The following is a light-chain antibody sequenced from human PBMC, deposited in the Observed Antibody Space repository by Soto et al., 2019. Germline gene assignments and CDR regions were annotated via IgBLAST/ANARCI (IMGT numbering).Light chain of an antibody. Sequence: QSALTQPASVSGSPGQSITISCTGTSSDVGGYNYVSWYQQHPGKAPKLMIYDVSNRPSGVSNRFSGSKSGNTAPLTISGLQAEDEADYYCSSYTSSSTLGFGGGTKVTVL. CDR2: DVS. J-gene: IGLJ3*02. CDR3: SSYTSSSTLG. CDR1: SSDVGGYNY. V-gene: IGLV2-14*01.